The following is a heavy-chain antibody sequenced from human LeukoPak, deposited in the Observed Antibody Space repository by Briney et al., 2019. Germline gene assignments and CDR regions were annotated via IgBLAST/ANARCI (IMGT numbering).Heavy chain of an antibody. CDR1: GFTFSSYG. J-gene: IGHJ4*02. V-gene: IGHV3-30*03. CDR2: ISYDGSNK. D-gene: IGHD4-23*01. CDR3: ARDPWLRWYFDY. Sequence: PGRSLRLSCAASGFTFSSYGMHWVRQAPGKGLEWVAVISYDGSNKYYADSVKGRFTISRDNSKNTLYLQMNSLRAEDTAVYYCARDPWLRWYFDYWGQGTLVTVSS.